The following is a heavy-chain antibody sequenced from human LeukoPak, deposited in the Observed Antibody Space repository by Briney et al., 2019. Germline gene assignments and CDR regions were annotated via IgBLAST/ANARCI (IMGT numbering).Heavy chain of an antibody. J-gene: IGHJ4*02. CDR2: ISGSGGST. D-gene: IGHD3-22*01. CDR3: AKDLGYYYDSLVGY. Sequence: PGGSLRLSCAASGFTFSSYAMSWVRQAPGKGLEWVTAISGSGGSTYYADSVKGRFTISRDNSKNTLYLQMNSLRAEDTAVYYCAKDLGYYYDSLVGYWGQGTLVTVSS. CDR1: GFTFSSYA. V-gene: IGHV3-23*01.